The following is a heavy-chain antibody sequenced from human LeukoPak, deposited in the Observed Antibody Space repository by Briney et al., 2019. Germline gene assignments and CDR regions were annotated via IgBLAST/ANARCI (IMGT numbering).Heavy chain of an antibody. V-gene: IGHV3-7*01. CDR2: INPGGSER. J-gene: IGHJ4*02. CDR1: GFTLGSFW. CDR3: ARDLVGASHY. Sequence: GGSLRLSCAASGFTLGSFWMSWVRQAPGKGLEWVANINPGGSERNYVDSVKGRFIISRDNARNSLYLEMNSLTAEDTAVYYCARDLVGASHYWGRGTLLTV. D-gene: IGHD1-26*01.